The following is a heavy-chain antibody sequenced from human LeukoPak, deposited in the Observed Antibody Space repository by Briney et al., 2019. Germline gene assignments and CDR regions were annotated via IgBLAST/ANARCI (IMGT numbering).Heavy chain of an antibody. Sequence: ASVKVSCKASGYTFTSYGISWVRQAPGQGLEWMGWISAYNGNTNYAQKLQGRVTMTTDTSTSTAYMELSSLRSEDTAVYYCARDGYYDSSGYLRYWGQGTLVTVSS. CDR1: GYTFTSYG. D-gene: IGHD3-22*01. V-gene: IGHV1-18*01. CDR2: ISAYNGNT. J-gene: IGHJ4*02. CDR3: ARDGYYDSSGYLRY.